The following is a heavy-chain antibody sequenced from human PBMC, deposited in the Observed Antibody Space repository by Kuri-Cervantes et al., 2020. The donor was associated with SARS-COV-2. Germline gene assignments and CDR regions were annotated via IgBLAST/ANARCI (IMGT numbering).Heavy chain of an antibody. J-gene: IGHJ5*02. CDR2: IYYSGST. CDR1: GGSISSSSYY. V-gene: IGHV4-39*06. CDR3: ARARRYSSLEGWFDP. D-gene: IGHD6-13*01. Sequence: SETLSLTCTVSGGSISSSSYYWGWIRQPPGKGLEWIGSIYYSGSTYYNPSLKSLVTISVDTSNNQFPLKMSSVTAADTAVYYCARARRYSSLEGWFDPWGQGTLVTVSS.